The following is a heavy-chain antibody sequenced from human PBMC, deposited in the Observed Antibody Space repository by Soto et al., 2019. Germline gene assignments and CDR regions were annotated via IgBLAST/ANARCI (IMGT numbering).Heavy chain of an antibody. CDR2: IYYSGNT. V-gene: IGHV4-59*08. CDR3: ARRAPYCVSTSCYDY. J-gene: IGHJ4*02. Sequence: QVQLQESGPGLVKPSETLSLTCTVSGGSISSYYWSWIRQPPGKGLEWLGYIYYSGNTNYNPSLHSGVPITGDTSKHQYSLKLSSVTAADTAVYYCARRAPYCVSTSCYDYWGQGTLVTVSS. CDR1: GGSISSYY. D-gene: IGHD2-2*01.